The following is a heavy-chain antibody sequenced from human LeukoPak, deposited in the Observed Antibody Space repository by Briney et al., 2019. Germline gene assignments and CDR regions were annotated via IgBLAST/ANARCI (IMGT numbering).Heavy chain of an antibody. CDR1: GFTFSSYA. D-gene: IGHD6-19*01. Sequence: SGGSLRLSCAASGFTFSSYAMSWVRQAAGKGLEWVSAISGSGGSTYYADSVKGRFSISRDNSKNTVYLQMNSLRAEDTAVYYCAKVGWDQYYFDYWGQGTLVTVSS. V-gene: IGHV3-23*01. CDR2: ISGSGGST. CDR3: AKVGWDQYYFDY. J-gene: IGHJ4*02.